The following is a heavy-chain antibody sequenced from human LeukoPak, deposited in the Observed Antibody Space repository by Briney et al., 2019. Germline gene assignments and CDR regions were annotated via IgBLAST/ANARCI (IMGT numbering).Heavy chain of an antibody. CDR2: ISSSGSTI. CDR3: ARAHSSSWYFYGMDV. J-gene: IGHJ6*02. D-gene: IGHD6-13*01. V-gene: IGHV3-11*01. CDR1: GFTFSDYY. Sequence: GGSLRLSCAASGFTFSDYYMSWIRQAPGKGLEWVSYISSSGSTIYYADSVKGRFTISRDNAKNSLYLQMNSLRAEDTAVYYCARAHSSSWYFYGMDVWGQGTTVTVSS.